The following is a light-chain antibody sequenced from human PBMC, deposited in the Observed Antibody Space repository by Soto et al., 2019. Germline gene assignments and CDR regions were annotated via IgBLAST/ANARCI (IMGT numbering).Light chain of an antibody. CDR2: GAS. J-gene: IGKJ1*01. CDR3: QQYMSSVT. Sequence: EIVLTQSPGSLSLSPGERATLSCRSSKSVNCTFFAWYQKNPGQAPRLLIYGASKRATGVPDRFSGSGSRTDFTLTISRLEPEDFAVYYCQQYMSSVTFGQGTKVEI. V-gene: IGKV3-20*01. CDR1: KSVNCTF.